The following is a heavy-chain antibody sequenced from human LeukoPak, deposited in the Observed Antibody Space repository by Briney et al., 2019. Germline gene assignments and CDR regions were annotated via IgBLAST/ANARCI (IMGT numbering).Heavy chain of an antibody. CDR2: ISSSSSYI. CDR1: GFAFSNHW. CDR3: ARGPLDYDPNYYFDY. D-gene: IGHD3/OR15-3a*01. V-gene: IGHV3-21*01. Sequence: ESGGSLRLSCTASGFAFSNHWMTWVRQAPGKGLEGVSSISSSSSYIYYADSVKGRFTISRDNAKNSLYLQMNSLRAEDTAVYYCARGPLDYDPNYYFDYWGQGTLVTVSS. J-gene: IGHJ4*02.